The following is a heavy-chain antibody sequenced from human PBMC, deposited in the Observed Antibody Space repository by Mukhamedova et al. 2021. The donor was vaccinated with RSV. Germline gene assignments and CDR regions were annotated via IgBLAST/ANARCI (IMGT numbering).Heavy chain of an antibody. Sequence: VISYDGSNKYYADSVKGRSTISRDNSKNTLYLQMNSLRAEDTAVYYCEVVVVAATQNFFDYWGQGTLVTVSS. CDR2: ISYDGSNK. V-gene: IGHV3-30-3*01. CDR3: EVVVVAATQNFFDY. J-gene: IGHJ4*02. D-gene: IGHD2-15*01.